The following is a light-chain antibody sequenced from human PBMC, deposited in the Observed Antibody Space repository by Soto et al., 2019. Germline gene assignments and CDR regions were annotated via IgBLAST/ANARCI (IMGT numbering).Light chain of an antibody. Sequence: EIVLTQSPGTLSLSPGERATLSCRASQSVSSSYLAWYQQKPGQAPRLLIYGASSRATGSPDRCSGSGSGTDFTLTISRLEPEECAVYYCQQYGSSRTFGQGTKVEIK. J-gene: IGKJ1*01. V-gene: IGKV3-20*01. CDR1: QSVSSSY. CDR3: QQYGSSRT. CDR2: GAS.